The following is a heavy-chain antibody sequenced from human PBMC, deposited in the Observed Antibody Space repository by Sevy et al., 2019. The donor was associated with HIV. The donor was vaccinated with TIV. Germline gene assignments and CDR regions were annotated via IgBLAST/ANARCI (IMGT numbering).Heavy chain of an antibody. CDR1: GFTFEDYA. V-gene: IGHV3-9*01. CDR2: INWNSGSL. J-gene: IGHJ4*02. D-gene: IGHD6-19*01. CDR3: AKTPMTEAAPYFDF. Sequence: GGSLRLSCAGSGFTFEDYALHWVRQAPGQGLEWVAGINWNSGSLDYADSVKGRFTISRDDAKNYRHLQMDTLRTEDTALYYCAKTPMTEAAPYFDFWGQGTLVTVSS.